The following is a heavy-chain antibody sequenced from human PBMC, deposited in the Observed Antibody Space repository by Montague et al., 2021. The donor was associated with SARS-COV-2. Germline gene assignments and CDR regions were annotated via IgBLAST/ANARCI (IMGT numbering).Heavy chain of an antibody. CDR2: IYSDGRT. V-gene: IGHV4-39*01. Sequence: SETLSLTCSVSGGSISSGDFFWGWIRQPPGRGLEWIGSIYSDGRTQYNPSLKSRVFISADMSRSLFSLELTSVTAADTAVYYCARQRGDASRWERTHYSDYWGPGTLVTVSS. J-gene: IGHJ4*02. CDR3: ARQRGDASRWERTHYSDY. CDR1: GGSISSGDFF. D-gene: IGHD1-26*01.